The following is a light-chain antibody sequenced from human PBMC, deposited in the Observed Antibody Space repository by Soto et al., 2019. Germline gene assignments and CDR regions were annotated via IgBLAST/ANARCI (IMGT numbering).Light chain of an antibody. J-gene: IGLJ1*01. CDR2: EVT. CDR1: STDIGAYNY. Sequence: QSALTQPASVSGSPGQSITISCTGTSTDIGAYNYVSWYQQHPGKAPKLLIYEVTNRPSGVSDRFSGSKSGNTASLTISGLQAEDEADYYCFSFTSTNTHVFGSGTKVTV. CDR3: FSFTSTNTHV. V-gene: IGLV2-14*01.